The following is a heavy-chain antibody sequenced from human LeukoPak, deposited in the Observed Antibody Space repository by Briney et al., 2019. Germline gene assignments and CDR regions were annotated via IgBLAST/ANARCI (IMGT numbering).Heavy chain of an antibody. J-gene: IGHJ4*02. CDR2: IYYIGST. D-gene: IGHD3-22*01. Sequence: SETLSLTCTVFGAFISSGDYYWSWIRQRPGKGVEGTGFIYYIGSTYHNPSLKSRVTISVDTSKNQFSLKLSSVPATGTAVYYCARVYYYDNSGYGKDYFDYWGQGTLVTVSS. CDR3: ARVYYYDNSGYGKDYFDY. V-gene: IGHV4-30-4*01. CDR1: GAFISSGDYY.